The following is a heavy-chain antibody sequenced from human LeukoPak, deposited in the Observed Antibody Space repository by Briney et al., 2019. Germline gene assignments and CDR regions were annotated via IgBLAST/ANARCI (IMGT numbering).Heavy chain of an antibody. CDR3: AKGSGWFDY. Sequence: GGSLRLSCAASGFTFSSYGMHWVRQAPGKGLEWVAVISYDGSNKYYADSVKGRFTISRDNSKNTLYLQMNSLRAEDTAVYYCAKGSGWFDYWGQGTLVTVSS. CDR1: GFTFSSYG. CDR2: ISYDGSNK. D-gene: IGHD6-19*01. J-gene: IGHJ4*02. V-gene: IGHV3-30*18.